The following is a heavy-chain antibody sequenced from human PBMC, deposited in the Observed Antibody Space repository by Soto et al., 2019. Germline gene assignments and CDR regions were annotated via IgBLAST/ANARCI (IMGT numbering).Heavy chain of an antibody. Sequence: QVQLQESGPGLVKASQTLSLTCTVSGGSITTGGHFWSWIRQHPGTGLEWIGYIYYSGTTHFNPSLKSRVSISVDTSKNQFSLKLSSVTAADTAMYYCARFVSGSYFDYGGQGTLVTVSS. V-gene: IGHV4-31*03. D-gene: IGHD1-26*01. CDR2: IYYSGTT. CDR3: ARFVSGSYFDY. CDR1: GGSITTGGHF. J-gene: IGHJ4*02.